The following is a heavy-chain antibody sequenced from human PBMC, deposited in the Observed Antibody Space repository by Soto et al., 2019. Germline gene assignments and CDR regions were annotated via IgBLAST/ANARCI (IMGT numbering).Heavy chain of an antibody. Sequence: SETLSLTCAVSGGSFSGYYWSWVRQTPGKGLEWIGDINHTGGSNYNPSLKSRVMVSVDTAKTQFSLNVTSVTAADTAVYYCAREVGYYSATRRNLYFDYWGPGTLVTVSS. V-gene: IGHV4-34*01. J-gene: IGHJ4*02. CDR2: INHTGGS. D-gene: IGHD2-2*01. CDR3: AREVGYYSATRRNLYFDY. CDR1: GGSFSGYY.